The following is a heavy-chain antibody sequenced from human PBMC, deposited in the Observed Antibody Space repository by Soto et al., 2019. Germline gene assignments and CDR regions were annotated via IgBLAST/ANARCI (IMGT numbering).Heavy chain of an antibody. Sequence: GGSLRLSCAASGVTFSSYAMSWVRRAPGKGLEWVSAISGGGGNTYYADSVRGRFTISRDNSKNTLYLQINSLRAEDTAVYYCAPTPRVAALGIFDSWGQGTLVTV. V-gene: IGHV3-23*01. CDR2: ISGGGGNT. D-gene: IGHD6-13*01. CDR3: APTPRVAALGIFDS. J-gene: IGHJ4*02. CDR1: GVTFSSYA.